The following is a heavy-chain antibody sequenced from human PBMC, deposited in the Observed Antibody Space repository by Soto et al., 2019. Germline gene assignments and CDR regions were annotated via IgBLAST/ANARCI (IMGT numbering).Heavy chain of an antibody. CDR1: GASISSNAYY. CDR3: ARRVNWGSASFDS. V-gene: IGHV4-31*03. J-gene: IGHJ4*02. CDR2: IYYSGNT. D-gene: IGHD7-27*01. Sequence: QVQLQESGPGLVKPSQTLSLTCTVSGASISSNAYYWSWIRQLPGKSLEWIGYIYYSGNTYYNPSLNSRITISIDTSKGPFSLKLSSVTAADTAVYYCARRVNWGSASFDSWGQGTLVTVSS.